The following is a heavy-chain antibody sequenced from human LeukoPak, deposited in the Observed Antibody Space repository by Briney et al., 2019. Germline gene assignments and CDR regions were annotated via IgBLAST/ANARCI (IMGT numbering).Heavy chain of an antibody. J-gene: IGHJ4*02. CDR1: GGSSSGYY. CDR3: ARGRGFTVTTRFDY. V-gene: IGHV4-34*01. D-gene: IGHD4-17*01. CDR2: INHSGST. Sequence: KPSETLSLTCAVYGGSSSGYYWSWIRQPPGKGLEWVWEINHSGSTNYNPSLKSRVTISVDTSKNQFSLKLSSVTAADTAVYYCARGRGFTVTTRFDYWGQGTLVTVSS.